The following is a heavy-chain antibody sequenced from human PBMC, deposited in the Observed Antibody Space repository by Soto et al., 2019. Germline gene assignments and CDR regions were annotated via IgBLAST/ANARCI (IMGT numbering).Heavy chain of an antibody. CDR3: ARAGYYDSSGYYLGSYFDY. D-gene: IGHD3-22*01. J-gene: IGHJ4*02. Sequence: SETLSLTCTVSGGSISSYYWSWIRQPPGKGLEWIGYIYYSGSTNYNPSLKSRVTISVDTSKNQFSLKLSSVTAADTAVYYCARAGYYDSSGYYLGSYFDYWGQGTLVTVSS. CDR2: IYYSGST. CDR1: GGSISSYY. V-gene: IGHV4-59*01.